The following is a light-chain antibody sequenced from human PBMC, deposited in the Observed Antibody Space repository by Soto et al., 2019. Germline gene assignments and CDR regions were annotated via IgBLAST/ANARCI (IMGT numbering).Light chain of an antibody. Sequence: QSVLTQPASVSGSPGQSITISCTGTSSDIGTYDSVSWYQQHPGKAPKLMIYEVRNRPSGVSNRFSGSKSGNTASLTISGLQADDEADYFCSASRRSTNSLVFGGGTKLTVL. J-gene: IGLJ2*01. CDR1: SSDIGTYDS. CDR3: SASRRSTNSLV. V-gene: IGLV2-14*01. CDR2: EVR.